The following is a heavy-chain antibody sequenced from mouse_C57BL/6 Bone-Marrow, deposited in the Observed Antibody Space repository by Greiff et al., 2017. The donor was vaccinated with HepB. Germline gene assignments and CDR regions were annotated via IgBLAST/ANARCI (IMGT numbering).Heavy chain of an antibody. V-gene: IGHV1-22*01. D-gene: IGHD2-4*01. CDR1: GYTFTDYN. CDR2: INPNNGGT. CDR3: ARGATYDYGVFFDH. J-gene: IGHJ2*01. Sequence: VQLQQSGPELVKPGASVKMSCKASGYTFTDYNMHWVKQSHGKSLEWIGYINPNNGGTSYNQKFKGKATLTVNKSSSTAYMELRSLTSEDSAVYYCARGATYDYGVFFDHWGQGTTLTVSS.